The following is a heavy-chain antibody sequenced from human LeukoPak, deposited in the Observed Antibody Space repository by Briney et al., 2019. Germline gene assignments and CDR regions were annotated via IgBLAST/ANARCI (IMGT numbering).Heavy chain of an antibody. V-gene: IGHV4-4*07. CDR2: IYISGST. CDR1: GGSISSSY. CDR3: ARDHLDDHFDY. J-gene: IGHJ4*02. D-gene: IGHD3-16*01. Sequence: SETLSLTCTVSGGSISSSYYSWIRQPAGKGLEWIGRIYISGSTNYNPSLKSRVTMSVDTSKNQFSLKLSSVTAADTAVYYCARDHLDDHFDYWGQGTLVTVSS.